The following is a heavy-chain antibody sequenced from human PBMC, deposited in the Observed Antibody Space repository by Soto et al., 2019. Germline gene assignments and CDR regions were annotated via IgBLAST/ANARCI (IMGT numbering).Heavy chain of an antibody. J-gene: IGHJ4*02. D-gene: IGHD5-12*01. CDR1: GYNFTSYY. Sequence: QVQLVQSGAEVKKPGASVRVSCKASGYNFTSYYMHWVRQAPGQGLEWMGIVNPNGGGTSYAQKFQGRGTMTRDTSTSTVYMELTGLRSEDTAVYYCARGGEWLQLDYWGQGTLVTVSS. CDR2: VNPNGGGT. CDR3: ARGGEWLQLDY. V-gene: IGHV1-46*01.